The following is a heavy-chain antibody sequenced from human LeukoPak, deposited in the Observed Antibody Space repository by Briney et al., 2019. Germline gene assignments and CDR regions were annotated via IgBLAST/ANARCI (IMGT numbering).Heavy chain of an antibody. V-gene: IGHV3-30-3*01. J-gene: IGHJ3*02. D-gene: IGHD5-12*01. CDR1: GFTFSSYA. CDR3: ARKGGYADAFDI. Sequence: PGRSLRLSCAASGFTFSSYAMHWVRQAPGKGLEWVAVISYDGSNKYYADSVKGRFTISRDNSKNTLYLQMNSLRAEDTAVYYCARKGGYADAFDIWGQGTMVTVSS. CDR2: ISYDGSNK.